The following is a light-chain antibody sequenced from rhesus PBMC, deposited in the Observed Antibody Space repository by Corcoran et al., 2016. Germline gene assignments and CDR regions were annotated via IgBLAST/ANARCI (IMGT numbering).Light chain of an antibody. Sequence: DIQMTQSPSSLSASVGDIVTITRRASQGMSNILAWYQQKPGKAPDPLIYNESTLQIGVPSRFRGSGSGTDFTLTITSLKPEGFATYCCQQGYGMPPTFGQGTKVEIK. CDR3: QQGYGMPPT. V-gene: IGKV1S15*01. J-gene: IGKJ1*01. CDR1: QGMSNI. CDR2: NES.